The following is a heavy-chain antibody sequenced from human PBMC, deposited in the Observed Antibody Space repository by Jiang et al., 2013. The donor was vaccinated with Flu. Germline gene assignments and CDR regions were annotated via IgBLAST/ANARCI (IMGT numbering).Heavy chain of an antibody. Sequence: GLVKPSGTLSLTCAVSGGSISSSNWWSWVRQPPGKGLEWIGEIYHSGSTNYNPSLKSRGTISVDKSKNQFSLKLSSVTAADTAVYYCAREVERRSYFDYWGQGTLVTVSS. CDR3: AREVERRSYFDY. J-gene: IGHJ4*02. CDR1: GGSISSSNW. V-gene: IGHV4-4*02. CDR2: IYHSGST. D-gene: IGHD1-1*01.